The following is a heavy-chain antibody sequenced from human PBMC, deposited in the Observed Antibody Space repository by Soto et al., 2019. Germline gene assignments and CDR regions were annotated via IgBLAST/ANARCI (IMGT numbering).Heavy chain of an antibody. CDR3: ARWAVITNWYFDL. J-gene: IGHJ2*01. CDR1: GGSFSGYY. V-gene: IGHV4-34*01. D-gene: IGHD3-22*01. CDR2: INHSGST. Sequence: SETRSLTCAVYGGSFSGYYWSWVRQPTGKGLEWIGEINHSGSTNYNPSLKSRVTISVDTSKNQFSLKLSSVTAADTAVYYCARWAVITNWYFDLWGRGTLV.